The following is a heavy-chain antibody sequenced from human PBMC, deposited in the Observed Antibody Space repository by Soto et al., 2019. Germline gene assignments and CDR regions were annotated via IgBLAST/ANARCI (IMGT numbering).Heavy chain of an antibody. Sequence: QVQLQESGPGLEKSSGTLSLTCTVSGASMTGYYWSWIRQPPGKGLEWIGFIYDSDTTNYNPSLKCRCTISIGTSSNRCSLRLSSVTAADTAVYYCARVSHILVEPTVRGTFDIWGQGTMITVSS. CDR1: GASMTGYY. CDR2: IYDSDTT. J-gene: IGHJ3*02. D-gene: IGHD2-21*01. CDR3: ARVSHILVEPTVRGTFDI. V-gene: IGHV4-59*01.